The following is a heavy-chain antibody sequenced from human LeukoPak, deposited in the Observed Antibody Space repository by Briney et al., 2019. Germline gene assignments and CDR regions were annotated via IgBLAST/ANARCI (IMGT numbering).Heavy chain of an antibody. V-gene: IGHV4-30-2*01. CDR1: GGSISSGGYY. J-gene: IGHJ6*04. D-gene: IGHD4-11*01. CDR2: IYHSGST. Sequence: SETLSLTCTVSGGSISSGGYYWSWIRQPPGKGLEWIGYIYHSGSTYYNPSLKSRVTISVDRSKNQFSLKLSSVTAADTAVYYCARDQGMTTVTTSGFVDVWGKGTTVTVSS. CDR3: ARDQGMTTVTTSGFVDV.